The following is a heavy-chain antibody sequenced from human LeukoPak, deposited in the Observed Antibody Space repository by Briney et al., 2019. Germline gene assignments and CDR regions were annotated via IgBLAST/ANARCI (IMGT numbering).Heavy chain of an antibody. D-gene: IGHD1-14*01. CDR2: ISGRSEAI. V-gene: IGHV3-48*02. CDR3: ARGVENHFDS. CDR1: GFPFSLYS. J-gene: IGHJ4*02. Sequence: GGSLRLSCAASGFPFSLYSMNWVRQSPGKGLEWLSYISGRSEAIYYADSVKGRVILSRDNSKNSLSLQMFRLRDEDTALYYCARGVENHFDSWGQGTLVLVSS.